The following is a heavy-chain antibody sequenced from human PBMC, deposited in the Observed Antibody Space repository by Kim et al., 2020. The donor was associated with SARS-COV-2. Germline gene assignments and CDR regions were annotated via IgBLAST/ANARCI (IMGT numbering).Heavy chain of an antibody. V-gene: IGHV3-30*18. Sequence: GGSLRLSCAASGFTFSSYGMHWVRQAPGKGLEWVAVISYDGSNKYYADSVKGRFTISRDNSKNTLYLQMNSLRAEDTAVYYCAKDGNYYDSSGYRNDAFDIWGQGTMVTVSS. CDR3: AKDGNYYDSSGYRNDAFDI. J-gene: IGHJ3*02. CDR1: GFTFSSYG. D-gene: IGHD3-22*01. CDR2: ISYDGSNK.